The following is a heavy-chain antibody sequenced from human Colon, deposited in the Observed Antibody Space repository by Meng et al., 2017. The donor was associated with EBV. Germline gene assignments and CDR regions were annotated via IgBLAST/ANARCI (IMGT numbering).Heavy chain of an antibody. V-gene: IGHV5-51*03. Sequence: GAEVKKPGESLKISCKTSAYSFTSYWIGWVRQIPGKSLEWMGIIFPGDSDTRYSPSFQGQVTISADKSISTAYLQWSSLKASDTAMYYCARLRGLDGGSSEWFDPWGQGTLVTV. CDR1: AYSFTSYW. CDR2: IFPGDSDT. J-gene: IGHJ5*02. CDR3: ARLRGLDGGSSEWFDP. D-gene: IGHD4-23*01.